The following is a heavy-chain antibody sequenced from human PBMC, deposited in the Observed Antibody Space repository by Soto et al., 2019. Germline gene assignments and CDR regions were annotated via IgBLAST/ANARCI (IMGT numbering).Heavy chain of an antibody. CDR3: AMNLYYDFWSGYRAVAGFSTFDI. J-gene: IGHJ3*02. CDR2: FSGSGGST. V-gene: IGHV3-23*01. D-gene: IGHD3-3*01. CDR1: GFTFSSYA. Sequence: GGSLRLSCAASGFTFSSYAMSWVRQAPGKGLEWVSAFSGSGGSTYYADSVKGRFTISRDNSKNTLYLQMNSLRAEDTAVYYCAMNLYYDFWSGYRAVAGFSTFDIWGQRTTVTVSS.